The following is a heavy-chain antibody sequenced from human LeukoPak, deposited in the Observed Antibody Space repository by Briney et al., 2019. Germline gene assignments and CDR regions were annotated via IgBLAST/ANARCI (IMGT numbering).Heavy chain of an antibody. CDR3: ARDWPDYYGSGSYEY. V-gene: IGHV3-23*01. Sequence: PGGSLRLSCAASGFTFSSYAMSWVRQAPGKGLEWVSAISGSGGSTYYADSVKGRFTISRDNSKNTLYLQMNSLRAEDTAVYYCARDWPDYYGSGSYEYWGQGTLVTVSS. J-gene: IGHJ4*02. CDR1: GFTFSSYA. CDR2: ISGSGGST. D-gene: IGHD3-10*01.